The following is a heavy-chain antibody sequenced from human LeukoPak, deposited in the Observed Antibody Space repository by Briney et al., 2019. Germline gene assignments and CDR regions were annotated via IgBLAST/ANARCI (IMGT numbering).Heavy chain of an antibody. V-gene: IGHV1-2*02. CDR1: GYTFTDYY. CDR3: AREYNWNRFFDS. D-gene: IGHD1-20*01. J-gene: IGHJ4*02. CDR2: INPNSGDT. Sequence: ASVKVSCKASGYTFTDYYMHWVRQAPGQGLEWMGWINPNSGDTNYAQNFQGRVTMTRDTSISTAYMELSRLRSDDTAICYCAREYNWNRFFDSWGQGTLVTVSS.